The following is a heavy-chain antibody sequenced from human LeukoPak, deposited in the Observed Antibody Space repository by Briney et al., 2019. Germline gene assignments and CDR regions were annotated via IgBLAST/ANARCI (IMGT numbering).Heavy chain of an antibody. CDR3: AKDIGSASYYYMDV. CDR2: ISWNSGSI. J-gene: IGHJ6*03. Sequence: SGGSLRLSCAASGFTFDDYAMHWVRQAPGKGLEWVSGISWNSGSIGYADSVKGRFTISRDNAKNSLYLQMNSLRAEDTALYYCAKDIGSASYYYMDVWGQGTAVTVSS. V-gene: IGHV3-9*01. CDR1: GFTFDDYA. D-gene: IGHD3-10*01.